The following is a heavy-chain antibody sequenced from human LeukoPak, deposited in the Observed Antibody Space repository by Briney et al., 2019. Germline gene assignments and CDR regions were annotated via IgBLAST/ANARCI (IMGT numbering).Heavy chain of an antibody. CDR2: MNPNSGNT. V-gene: IGHV1-8*01. CDR3: ARGLARPWAEYYYYAMDV. J-gene: IGHJ6*02. D-gene: IGHD6-6*01. Sequence: ASVKVSCKASGYTFTSYDINWVRQATGQGLEWMGWMNPNSGNTAYAQKFQGRVTMTRNTSIRTAYMELSSLRSDDTAVYWCARGLARPWAEYYYYAMDVWGQGTTVTVSS. CDR1: GYTFTSYD.